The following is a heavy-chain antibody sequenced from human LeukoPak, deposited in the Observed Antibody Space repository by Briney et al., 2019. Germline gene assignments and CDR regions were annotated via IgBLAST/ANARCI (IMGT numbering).Heavy chain of an antibody. CDR2: IRYDGINK. CDR3: AKSGYNRFDY. Sequence: GGSLRLSCAASEFTFRTYGMHWVRQAPGKGLEWVAFIRYDGINKYYADSMKGRFTISRDNSKNTLYLQMNSLRAEDTAVYYCAKSGYNRFDYWGQGTLVTVSS. D-gene: IGHD5-24*01. CDR1: EFTFRTYG. J-gene: IGHJ4*02. V-gene: IGHV3-30*02.